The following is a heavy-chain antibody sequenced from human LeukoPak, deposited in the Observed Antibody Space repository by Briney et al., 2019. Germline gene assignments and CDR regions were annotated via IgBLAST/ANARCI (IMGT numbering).Heavy chain of an antibody. CDR1: GFTFSSYA. Sequence: SGGSLRLSCAASGFTFSSYAMSWVRQAPGKGLEWVSAISGSGGSTYYADSVKGRFTISRDNSKNTLYLQMNSLRAEDTAVYYCAKTVSSSSPSDYHYGMDVWGQGTTVTVSS. D-gene: IGHD6-6*01. CDR2: ISGSGGST. CDR3: AKTVSSSSPSDYHYGMDV. V-gene: IGHV3-23*01. J-gene: IGHJ6*02.